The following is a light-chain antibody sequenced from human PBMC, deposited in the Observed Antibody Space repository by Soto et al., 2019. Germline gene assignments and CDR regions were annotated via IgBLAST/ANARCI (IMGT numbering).Light chain of an antibody. CDR1: QSISSY. Sequence: DIQMTQSPSSLSASVGDRVTITCRASQSISSYLNWYQQKPGKAPKLMIYAASSLQSGVPSSVSGSGSGTDFTLTISSLQPEEFATYYCQQSYSTPPSFGQGTNLEIK. V-gene: IGKV1-39*01. CDR3: QQSYSTPPS. J-gene: IGKJ2*01. CDR2: AAS.